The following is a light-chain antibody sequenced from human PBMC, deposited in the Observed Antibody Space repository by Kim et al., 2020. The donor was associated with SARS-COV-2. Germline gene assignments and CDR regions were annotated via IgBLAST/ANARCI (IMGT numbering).Light chain of an antibody. CDR1: QSIDRD. CDR2: DSS. CDR3: QHYNAWPPWT. V-gene: IGKV3-15*01. Sequence: VSLGDGATLSCRASQSIDRDLAWYQQNPGQPPRLLIYDSSPRAPGIPARFRGSGSGTEFTLTINSLQSEDLAVYYCQHYNAWPPWTFGRGTKLEI. J-gene: IGKJ1*01.